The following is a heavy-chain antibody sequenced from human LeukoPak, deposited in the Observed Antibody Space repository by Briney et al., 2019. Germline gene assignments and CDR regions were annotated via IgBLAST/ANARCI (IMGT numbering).Heavy chain of an antibody. CDR3: ARVFFMVRGVNYYYYMDV. CDR2: IKQDGSEK. Sequence: GGSLRLSCAASGFTFRSYWMSWVRQAPGKGLEWVANIKQDGSEKYYVDSVKGRFTISRDNAKNSLYLQMNSLRAEDTAVYYCARVFFMVRGVNYYYYMDVWGKGTTVTISS. J-gene: IGHJ6*03. CDR1: GFTFRSYW. V-gene: IGHV3-7*01. D-gene: IGHD3-10*01.